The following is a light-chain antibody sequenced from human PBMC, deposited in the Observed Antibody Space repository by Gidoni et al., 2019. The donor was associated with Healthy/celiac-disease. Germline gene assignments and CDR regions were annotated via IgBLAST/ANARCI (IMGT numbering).Light chain of an antibody. CDR2: GAS. J-gene: IGKJ2*01. CDR1: QSVSSSY. Sequence: DILLTQPPGTLSLSPGERATLSCRASQSVSSSYLAWYQQKPGQAPRLLTYGASSRATGIPDRFSGSGSGTDFTLTISRLEPEDFAVYYCQQYGSSPTYTFGQGTKLEIK. CDR3: QQYGSSPTYT. V-gene: IGKV3-20*01.